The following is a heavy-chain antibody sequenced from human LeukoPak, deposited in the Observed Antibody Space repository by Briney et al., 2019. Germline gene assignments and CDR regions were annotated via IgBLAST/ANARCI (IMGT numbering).Heavy chain of an antibody. Sequence: GGSLRLSCAVSGFTFTKYAMTWVRQAPGEGLEWVSAISDSGGSTYYADSVKGRFTISRDNSKNTLYLQMNSLRAEDTAVYYCARVYDGYYYDSRGLSGYWGQGTLVTVSS. CDR3: ARVYDGYYYDSRGLSGY. V-gene: IGHV3-23*01. J-gene: IGHJ4*02. CDR2: ISDSGGST. D-gene: IGHD3-22*01. CDR1: GFTFTKYA.